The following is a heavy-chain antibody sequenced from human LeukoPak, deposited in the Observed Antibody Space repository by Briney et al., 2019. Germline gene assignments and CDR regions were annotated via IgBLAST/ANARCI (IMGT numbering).Heavy chain of an antibody. D-gene: IGHD3-3*01. Sequence: GGSLRLSCAASGFTFSSYAMSWVRQAPGKALEWVSAISGSGGSAYYADSVKGRFTISRDNSKNTLHLQMNSLRAEDTAVYYCAKSPYYDFWSGYPCYFDYWGQGTLVTVSS. V-gene: IGHV3-23*01. CDR3: AKSPYYDFWSGYPCYFDY. CDR2: ISGSGGSA. CDR1: GFTFSSYA. J-gene: IGHJ4*02.